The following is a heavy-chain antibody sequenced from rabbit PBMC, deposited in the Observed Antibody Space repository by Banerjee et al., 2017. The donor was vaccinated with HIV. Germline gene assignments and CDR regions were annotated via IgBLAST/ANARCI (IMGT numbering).Heavy chain of an antibody. D-gene: IGHD4-1*01. CDR2: IYTGDDSA. V-gene: IGHV1S40*01. CDR3: ARDLAGVTGWNFNL. Sequence: QSLEESGGDLVKPGASLTLTCTASGFSFSSNVVCWVRQAPGKGLEWIACIYTGDDSAYYASWAKGRFTISKTSWTTVTLQMTSLTAADTATYFCARDLAGVTGWNFNLWGPGTLVTVS. CDR1: GFSFSSNV. J-gene: IGHJ4*01.